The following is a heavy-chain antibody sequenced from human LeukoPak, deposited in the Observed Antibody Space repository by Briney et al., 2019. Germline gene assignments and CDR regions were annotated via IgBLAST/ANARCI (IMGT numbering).Heavy chain of an antibody. CDR1: GGSISSHY. J-gene: IGHJ4*02. V-gene: IGHV4-59*11. Sequence: SETLSLTCTVSGGSISSHYWSWIRQPPGKGLEWIGSIHFSGSTNYNPSLRSRVTISVDTSKNQLSLKLSSVTAADTAVYYCARDLGGIYFDYWGQGTLVTVSS. CDR3: ARDLGGIYFDY. CDR2: IHFSGST. D-gene: IGHD1-26*01.